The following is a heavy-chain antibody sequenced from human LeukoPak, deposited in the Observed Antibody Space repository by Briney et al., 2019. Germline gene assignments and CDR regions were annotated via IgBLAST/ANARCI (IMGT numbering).Heavy chain of an antibody. CDR3: ASRGDRIAVAGTTAFDI. CDR2: ISSGGSTI. J-gene: IGHJ3*02. Sequence: GGSLRLSCAASGFTFSSYGMHWVRQAPGKGLEWVSYISSGGSTIYYADSVKGRFTISRDNAKNSLYLQMNSLRAEDTAIYYCASRGDRIAVAGTTAFDIWGQGTMVTVSS. CDR1: GFTFSSYG. D-gene: IGHD6-19*01. V-gene: IGHV3-48*04.